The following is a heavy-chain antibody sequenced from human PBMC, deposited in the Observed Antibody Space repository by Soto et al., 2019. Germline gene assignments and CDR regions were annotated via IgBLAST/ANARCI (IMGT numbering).Heavy chain of an antibody. J-gene: IGHJ5*02. D-gene: IGHD3-9*01. Sequence: SETLSRTCTVSGGSISSGGYAWSWIRQPPGKGLEWIGYIYHSGSTYYNPSLKSRVTISVDRSKNQFSLKLSSVTAADTAVYYCARANYDILTGGNWFDPWGQGTLVTVSS. CDR1: GGSISSGGYA. CDR3: ARANYDILTGGNWFDP. V-gene: IGHV4-30-2*01. CDR2: IYHSGST.